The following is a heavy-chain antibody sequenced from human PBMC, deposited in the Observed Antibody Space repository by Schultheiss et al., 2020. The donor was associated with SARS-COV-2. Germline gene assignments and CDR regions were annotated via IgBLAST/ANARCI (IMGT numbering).Heavy chain of an antibody. CDR2: INPNSGGT. V-gene: IGHV1-2*04. CDR1: GGTFSSYA. Sequence: ASVKVSCKASGGTFSSYAISWVRQAPGQGLEWMGWINPNSGGTNYAQKFQGWVTMTRDTSISTAYMELSRLRSDDTAVYYCARDGLAVTLGMDVWGQGTTVTAP. CDR3: ARDGLAVTLGMDV. J-gene: IGHJ6*02. D-gene: IGHD6-19*01.